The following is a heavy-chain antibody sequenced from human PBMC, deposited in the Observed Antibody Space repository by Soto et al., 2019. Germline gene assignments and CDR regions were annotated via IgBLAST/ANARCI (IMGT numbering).Heavy chain of an antibody. CDR2: IMPVFRTP. V-gene: IGHV1-69*12. CDR3: ARDNDRPQLGGNYYYILDV. Sequence: QVQLEQSGAEVKKPGSSVKVSCKASGGTFRPAAISWVRQAPGQGLEWMGGIMPVFRTPDYAQKFQGRVTITADESTNTAYMELSGLRSDDTAVYYCARDNDRPQLGGNYYYILDVWGQGTTITVSS. D-gene: IGHD2-8*01. CDR1: GGTFRPAA. J-gene: IGHJ6*02.